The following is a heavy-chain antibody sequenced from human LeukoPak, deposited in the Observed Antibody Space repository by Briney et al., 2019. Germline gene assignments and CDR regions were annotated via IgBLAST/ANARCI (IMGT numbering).Heavy chain of an antibody. Sequence: EASVTVSCKASGYTFTSYGISWVRQAPGQGLEWMGWISAYNGNTNYAQKLQGRVTMTTDTSTSTAYMELRSLRSDDTAVYYCARDTCSSTSCYAYYYYGMDVWGQGTTVTVSS. CDR2: ISAYNGNT. CDR3: ARDTCSSTSCYAYYYYGMDV. V-gene: IGHV1-18*01. J-gene: IGHJ6*02. CDR1: GYTFTSYG. D-gene: IGHD2-2*01.